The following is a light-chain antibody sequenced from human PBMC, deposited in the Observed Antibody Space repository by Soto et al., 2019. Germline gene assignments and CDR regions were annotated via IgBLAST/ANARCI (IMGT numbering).Light chain of an antibody. CDR2: GNS. Sequence: QSVLTQPPSVSGAPGQRVTISCTGSSSNIGAGYDVHWYQQLPGTAPKRLIYGNSNRPSGVPERFSGSKSGTSASLAITGLQAEDEADYYCQSYDSSLSGWVFGGGTKVTVL. CDR1: SSNIGAGYD. V-gene: IGLV1-40*01. CDR3: QSYDSSLSGWV. J-gene: IGLJ3*02.